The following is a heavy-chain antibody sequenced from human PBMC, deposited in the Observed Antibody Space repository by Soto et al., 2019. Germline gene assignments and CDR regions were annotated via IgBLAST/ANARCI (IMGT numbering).Heavy chain of an antibody. CDR3: ATGGTVTKRLDP. CDR1: GYTFTTHA. CDR2: INTNTGKP. V-gene: IGHV7-4-1*01. Sequence: QVQLVQSGSELKKPGASVKVSCKASGYTFTTHAMNWVRQAPGQGLEWMGWINTNTGKPTYAQGFTGRFVFSLDTPASTAYLQIYSLKAEDTAVYYCATGGTVTKRLDPWGQGTLVTVSS. J-gene: IGHJ5*02. D-gene: IGHD4-17*01.